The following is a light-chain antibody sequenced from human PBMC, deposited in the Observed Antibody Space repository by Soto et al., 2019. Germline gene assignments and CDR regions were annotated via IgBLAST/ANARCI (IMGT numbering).Light chain of an antibody. CDR3: TSYGGDNNVV. J-gene: IGLJ2*01. CDR1: SSDVGGYNY. Sequence: QSALTQPPSAPGSPGQSVTISCTGTSSDVGGYNYVSWYQQHPGATPKLMIYEVVKRPSGVPDRFSGSKSGNAASLTVSGLQAEDESDYYCTSYGGDNNVVFGGGTKLTVL. CDR2: EVV. V-gene: IGLV2-8*01.